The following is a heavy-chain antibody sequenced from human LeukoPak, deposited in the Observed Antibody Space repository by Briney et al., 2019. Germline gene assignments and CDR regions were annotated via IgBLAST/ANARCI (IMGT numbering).Heavy chain of an antibody. J-gene: IGHJ4*02. CDR3: AREGPGGQWLVLYYFDY. D-gene: IGHD6-19*01. Sequence: PGGSLRLSCAASGFTFDDYGMSWVRQAPGKGLEWVSGINWNGGSTGYADSVKGRFTISRDNAKNSLYLQMNSLRAEDTALYHCAREGPGGQWLVLYYFDYWGQGTLVTVSS. CDR2: INWNGGST. CDR1: GFTFDDYG. V-gene: IGHV3-20*01.